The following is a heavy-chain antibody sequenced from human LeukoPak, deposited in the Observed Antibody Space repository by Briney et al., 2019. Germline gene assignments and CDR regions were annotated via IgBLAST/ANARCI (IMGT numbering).Heavy chain of an antibody. CDR3: ARDERAYGSGSYFDY. CDR1: GFTFSDYY. V-gene: IGHV3-11*04. CDR2: ISSSGSTI. D-gene: IGHD3-10*01. J-gene: IGHJ4*02. Sequence: GGSLRLSCAASGFTFSDYYMSWIRQAPGKGLEWVSYISSSGSTIYYADSVKGRFTISRDNAKNSLYLQTNSLRAEDTAVHYCARDERAYGSGSYFDYWGQGTLVTVSS.